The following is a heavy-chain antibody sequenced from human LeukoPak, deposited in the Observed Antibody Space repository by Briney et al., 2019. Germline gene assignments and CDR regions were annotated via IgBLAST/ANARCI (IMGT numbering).Heavy chain of an antibody. J-gene: IGHJ4*02. CDR1: GGSISSSSYY. Sequence: SETLSLTCTVSGGSISSSSYYWGWIRQPPGKGLEWIGSIYYSGSTYYNPSLKSRVTISVDTSKNQFSLKLSSVTAADTAVYYCARIAVADKPPDYWGQGTLVTVSS. CDR3: ARIAVADKPPDY. V-gene: IGHV4-39*07. D-gene: IGHD6-19*01. CDR2: IYYSGST.